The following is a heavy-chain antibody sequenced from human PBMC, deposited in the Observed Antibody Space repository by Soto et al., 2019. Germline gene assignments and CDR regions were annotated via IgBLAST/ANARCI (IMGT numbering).Heavy chain of an antibody. CDR3: ARSSGSYSYYGFDV. J-gene: IGHJ6*01. D-gene: IGHD1-26*01. CDR2: VNPRTGDT. CDR1: GYTFSDYY. V-gene: IGHV1-2*02. Sequence: QVQLVQSGAEVKKPGASVKVSCTASGYTFSDYYMHWVRQAPGQGPEWMGCVNPRTGDTRYPQKFRGRVTVTRATSIDTAYMEVSSLRSDDSAVYYCARSSGSYSYYGFDVWGQGTTVTVSS.